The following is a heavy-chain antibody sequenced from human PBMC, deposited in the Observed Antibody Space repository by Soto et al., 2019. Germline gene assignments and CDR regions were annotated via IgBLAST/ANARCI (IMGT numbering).Heavy chain of an antibody. Sequence: QVQLHQWGTGLLKPSETLSLTCSVSGESFSGHFWTWIRQPPGKGLEWIGEIDYSGATHYNASVKSRVSMSVETTKTQVSLKVTSVTAANTAVYYCARGGITPSMFFFDYWGQGTLVIVSS. CDR2: IDYSGAT. CDR1: GESFSGHF. CDR3: ARGGITPSMFFFDY. V-gene: IGHV4-34*01. J-gene: IGHJ4*02. D-gene: IGHD3-10*02.